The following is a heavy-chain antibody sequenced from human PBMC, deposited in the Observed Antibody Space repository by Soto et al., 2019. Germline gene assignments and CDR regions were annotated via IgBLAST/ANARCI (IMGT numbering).Heavy chain of an antibody. V-gene: IGHV1-2*02. CDR3: ARDLIVDGPDNYAMDV. CDR1: GYSLGGNY. CDR2: INPNSSGT. Sequence: ASVKVSCKASGYSLGGNYIHWVRQTPGQGLEWMEWINPNSSGTVYAQKFQGRVTMTRDTSLTTVYMQLNRLTSDDSAVYYCARDLIVDGPDNYAMDVWGQGTTVTVSS. D-gene: IGHD3-22*01. J-gene: IGHJ6*02.